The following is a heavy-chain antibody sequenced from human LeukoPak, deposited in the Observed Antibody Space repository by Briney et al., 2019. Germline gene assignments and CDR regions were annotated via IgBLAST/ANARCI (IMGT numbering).Heavy chain of an antibody. CDR2: IYTSGST. V-gene: IGHV4-4*07. CDR3: ARDFCGYSGYDSYYYYYMDV. CDR1: GGSISSYY. J-gene: IGHJ6*03. D-gene: IGHD5-12*01. Sequence: SETLSLTCTVSGGSISSYYWSWIRQPAGKGLEWIGRIYTSGSTNYNPSLKSRVTMSVDTSKNQFSLKLSSVTAADTAVYYCARDFCGYSGYDSYYYYYMDVWGKGTTVTVSS.